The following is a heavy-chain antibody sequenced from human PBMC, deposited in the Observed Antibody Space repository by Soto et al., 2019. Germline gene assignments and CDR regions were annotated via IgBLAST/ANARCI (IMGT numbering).Heavy chain of an antibody. V-gene: IGHV3-33*01. Sequence: QVQLVESGGGVVQPGRSLRLSCAASGFTFSSYGMHWVRQAPGKGLEWVAVIWYDGNNKYYADSVKGRFTISRDNSKNTLYLQMNSLRAEDTAVYYCAREIVADYSLDYWGQGTLVTVSS. CDR3: AREIVADYSLDY. CDR1: GFTFSSYG. CDR2: IWYDGNNK. D-gene: IGHD4-4*01. J-gene: IGHJ4*02.